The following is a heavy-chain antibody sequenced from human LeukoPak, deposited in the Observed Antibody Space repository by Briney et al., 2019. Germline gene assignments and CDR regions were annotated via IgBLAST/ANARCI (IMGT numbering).Heavy chain of an antibody. CDR3: ARETGQCQLLSGWFDP. D-gene: IGHD2-2*01. CDR1: GFTFSSYE. CDR2: ISSSGSTI. V-gene: IGHV3-48*03. J-gene: IGHJ5*02. Sequence: GGSLRLSCAASGFTFSSYEMNWVRQAPGKGLEWVSYISSSGSTIYYADSVKGRFTISRDNAKNSLYLQMNSLRAEDTAVYYCARETGQCQLLSGWFDPWGQGTLVTVSS.